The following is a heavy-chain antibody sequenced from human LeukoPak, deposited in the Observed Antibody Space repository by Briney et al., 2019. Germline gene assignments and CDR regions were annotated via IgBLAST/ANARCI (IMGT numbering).Heavy chain of an antibody. J-gene: IGHJ6*04. CDR1: GFTVSSYE. CDR3: ARDKDYYGSGYV. Sequence: LPGGSLRLSCAASGFTVSSYEMNWVRQAPGKGLEWVSYISSSGSTIYYADSVKGRFTISRDNAKNSLYLQMNSLRAEDTAVYYCARDKDYYGSGYVWGKGTTVTISS. CDR2: ISSSGSTI. D-gene: IGHD3-10*01. V-gene: IGHV3-48*03.